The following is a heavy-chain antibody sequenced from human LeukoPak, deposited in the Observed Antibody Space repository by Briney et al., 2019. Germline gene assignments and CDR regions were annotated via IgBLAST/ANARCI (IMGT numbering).Heavy chain of an antibody. CDR1: GGSFSGYY. J-gene: IGHJ4*02. V-gene: IGHV4-34*01. CDR2: IIHSGGT. D-gene: IGHD1-26*01. Sequence: PSQTLSLTCAVYGGSFSGYYWSWIRQPPGKGLDWIGEIIHSGGTNYNPSLKSRVTISVDTSKNQFSLNLNSINAADTAVYYCARGLGGSYYFDHWGQGTLVTVSS. CDR3: ARGLGGSYYFDH.